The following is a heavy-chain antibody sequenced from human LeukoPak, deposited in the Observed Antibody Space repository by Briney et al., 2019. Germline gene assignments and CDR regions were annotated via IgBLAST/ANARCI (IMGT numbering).Heavy chain of an antibody. J-gene: IGHJ6*03. Sequence: GGSLRLSCAASGFTFSSYAMHWVRQAPGKGLEWVAVISYDGSNKYYADSVKGRFTISRDNSKNTLYLQMNSLRAEDTAVYYCAKEGCSSTSCLGYYYYYYMDVWGKGTTVTVSS. CDR1: GFTFSSYA. CDR3: AKEGCSSTSCLGYYYYYYMDV. V-gene: IGHV3-30-3*01. D-gene: IGHD2-2*01. CDR2: ISYDGSNK.